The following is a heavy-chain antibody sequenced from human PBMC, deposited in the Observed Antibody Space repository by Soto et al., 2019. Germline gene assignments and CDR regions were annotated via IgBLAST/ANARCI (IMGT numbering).Heavy chain of an antibody. D-gene: IGHD6-6*01. CDR3: ARDLRSSVGLGNWFDP. Sequence: QVQLVESGGGVVQPGRSLRLSCAASGFTFSSYAMHWVRQAPGKGLEWVAVISYDGSNKYYADSVKGRFTISRDNSKNTLYLQMNSLRAEETAVYYCARDLRSSVGLGNWFDPWGQGTLVTVSS. J-gene: IGHJ5*02. CDR2: ISYDGSNK. CDR1: GFTFSSYA. V-gene: IGHV3-30-3*01.